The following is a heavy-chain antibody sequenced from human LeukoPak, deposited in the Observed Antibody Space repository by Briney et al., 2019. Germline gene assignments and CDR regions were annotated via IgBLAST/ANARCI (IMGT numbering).Heavy chain of an antibody. J-gene: IGHJ6*02. CDR3: ATRGVSAPPGPYYYYGMDV. CDR2: INPNSGGT. V-gene: IGHV1-2*02. CDR1: GHIFTGYY. Sequence: ASVKVSCKASGHIFTGYYMHWVRQAPGQGLEWMGWINPNSGGTNYAQKFQGRVTMTRDTSISTAYMELSRLRSDDTAAYYCATRGVSAPPGPYYYYGMDVWGQGTTVTVSS. D-gene: IGHD3-10*01.